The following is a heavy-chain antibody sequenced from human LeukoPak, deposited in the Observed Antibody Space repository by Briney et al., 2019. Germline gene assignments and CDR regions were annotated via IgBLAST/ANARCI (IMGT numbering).Heavy chain of an antibody. CDR3: ARENIVAYYFDY. CDR1: GFTFSSYG. J-gene: IGHJ4*02. CDR2: INSDGSST. V-gene: IGHV3-74*01. D-gene: IGHD5-12*01. Sequence: GGSLRLSCAASGFTFSSYGMHWVRQAPGKGLVWVSRINSDGSSTSYADSVKGRFTISRDNAKNTLYLQMNSLRAEDTAVYYCARENIVAYYFDYWGQGALVTVSS.